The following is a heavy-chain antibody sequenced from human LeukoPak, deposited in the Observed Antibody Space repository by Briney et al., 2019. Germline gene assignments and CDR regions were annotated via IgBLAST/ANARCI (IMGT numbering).Heavy chain of an antibody. D-gene: IGHD3-22*01. CDR2: ISAYNGNT. CDR3: ARDQGYYEGSGFDY. Sequence: ASVKVSCKASGYTFTSYGVSWVRQAPGQGLEWMGWISAYNGNTNYAQKLQGRVTMSTDTATSTAYMELRSLRSDDTAVYYCARDQGYYEGSGFDYWGQGTLVTVSS. V-gene: IGHV1-18*01. J-gene: IGHJ4*02. CDR1: GYTFTSYG.